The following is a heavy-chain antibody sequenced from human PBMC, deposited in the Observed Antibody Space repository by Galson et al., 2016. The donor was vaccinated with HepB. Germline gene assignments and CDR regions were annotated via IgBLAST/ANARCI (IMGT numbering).Heavy chain of an antibody. V-gene: IGHV3-23*01. CDR2: IIIGNGGST. CDR3: VKDGGDFDWFPPDAFDI. J-gene: IGHJ3*02. Sequence: SLRLSCAASGFTFSNYAMSWVRQAPGKGLEWVSGIIIGNGGSTYYADSVKGRFTISRDNSKNTLYLQMSSLRAEDTAVYYCVKDGGDFDWFPPDAFDIWGQGTMVTVSS. CDR1: GFTFSNYA. D-gene: IGHD3-9*01.